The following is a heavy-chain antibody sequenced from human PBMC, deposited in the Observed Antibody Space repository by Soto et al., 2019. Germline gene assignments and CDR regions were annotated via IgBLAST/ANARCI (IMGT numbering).Heavy chain of an antibody. CDR3: ARDQGDAFDI. Sequence: GGSLRLSCAASGFTSTSYEMNWVRQAPGKGLEWVSYISSSVNTIYYADSVKGRFTISRVNAKSSLYLQMDSLRAEDTAVYYCARDQGDAFDIWGQGTMVTVSS. CDR1: GFTSTSYE. V-gene: IGHV3-48*03. CDR2: ISSSVNTI. J-gene: IGHJ3*02.